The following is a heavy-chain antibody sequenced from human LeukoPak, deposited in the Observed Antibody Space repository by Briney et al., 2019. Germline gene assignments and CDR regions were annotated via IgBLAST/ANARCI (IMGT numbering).Heavy chain of an antibody. J-gene: IGHJ5*02. CDR1: GFTFDDYG. Sequence: GGSLRLSCAASGFTFDDYGMSWVRQAPGKGLEWVSGINWNGGSTGYAGSVKGRFTISRDNAKNSLYLQMNSLRAEDTALYYCARGQRFLVPDWFDPWGQGTLVTVSS. CDR2: INWNGGST. D-gene: IGHD3-3*01. V-gene: IGHV3-20*04. CDR3: ARGQRFLVPDWFDP.